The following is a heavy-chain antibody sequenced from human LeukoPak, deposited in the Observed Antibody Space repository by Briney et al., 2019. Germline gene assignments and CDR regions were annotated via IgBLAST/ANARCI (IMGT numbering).Heavy chain of an antibody. Sequence: GGSLRLSCAASGFSFSNAWMSWARQPPGKGLEWVGRIHSKSDGGTTDHAAPVKGRFTISRDDSKNTLYLQMNSLSTEDTAVYYCTTLGLLWFGELSNWGQGTLVTVSS. J-gene: IGHJ4*02. CDR2: IHSKSDGGTT. D-gene: IGHD3-10*01. CDR1: GFSFSNAW. CDR3: TTLGLLWFGELSN. V-gene: IGHV3-15*01.